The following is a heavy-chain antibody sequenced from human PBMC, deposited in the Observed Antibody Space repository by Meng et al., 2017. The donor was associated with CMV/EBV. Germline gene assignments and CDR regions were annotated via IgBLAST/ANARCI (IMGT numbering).Heavy chain of an antibody. CDR2: ISGSGGST. CDR3: AKLRAGEVTDTY. D-gene: IGHD2-21*02. Sequence: GESLKISCAASGFTFSSYAMRWVRQAPGKGLEWVSAISGSGGSTYYADSVKGRFTISRDNSKNTLYLQMNSLRAEDTAVYYCAKLRAGEVTDTYWGQGTLVTVSS. J-gene: IGHJ4*02. V-gene: IGHV3-23*01. CDR1: GFTFSSYA.